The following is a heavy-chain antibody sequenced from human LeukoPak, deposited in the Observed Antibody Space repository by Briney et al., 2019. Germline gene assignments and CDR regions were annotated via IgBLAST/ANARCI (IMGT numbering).Heavy chain of an antibody. CDR3: VTDEGQADWYGDF. CDR2: IRGNGVNT. CDR1: GLTFSTYA. V-gene: IGHV3-64D*06. Sequence: PGGSLRLSCSASGLTFSTYAMHWVRQAPGKGLEYVSGIRGNGVNTYYADSVKVRFTISRDTSKNTLFLQMSRLRTEDTAVYYCVTDEGQADWYGDFWGQGTLVTVSS. D-gene: IGHD3-9*01. J-gene: IGHJ4*02.